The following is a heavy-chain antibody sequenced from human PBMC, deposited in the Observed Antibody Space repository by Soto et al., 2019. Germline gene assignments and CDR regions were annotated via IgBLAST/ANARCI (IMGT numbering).Heavy chain of an antibody. D-gene: IGHD5-18*01. Sequence: GASVKVSCKASGGTFSSYAISWVRQAPGQGLEWMGGIIPIFGTANYAQKFQGRVTITADESTSTAYMELSSLRSEDTAVYYCARDRDTAMPFNYWGQGTLVTVSS. V-gene: IGHV1-69*01. J-gene: IGHJ4*02. CDR2: IIPIFGTA. CDR3: ARDRDTAMPFNY. CDR1: GGTFSSYA.